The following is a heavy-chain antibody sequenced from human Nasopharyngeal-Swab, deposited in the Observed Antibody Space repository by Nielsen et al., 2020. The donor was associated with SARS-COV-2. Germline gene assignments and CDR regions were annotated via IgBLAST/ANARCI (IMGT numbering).Heavy chain of an antibody. Sequence: SETLSLTCAVYGGSFSGYYWSWIRQHPGKGLEWIVEINHGGSTNYNPSLKSGVTISVDTSKNQFSLKLRSVTAADTAVYYCARAHSEVVPAVLGLQFFYYYYMDVWGKGTTVTVSS. D-gene: IGHD2-2*01. CDR2: INHGGST. J-gene: IGHJ6*03. CDR1: GGSFSGYY. V-gene: IGHV4-34*01. CDR3: ARAHSEVVPAVLGLQFFYYYYMDV.